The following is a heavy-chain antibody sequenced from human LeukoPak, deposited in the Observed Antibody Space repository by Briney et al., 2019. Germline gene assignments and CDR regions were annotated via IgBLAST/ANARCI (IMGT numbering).Heavy chain of an antibody. CDR1: GYSISSGYY. D-gene: IGHD6-19*01. Sequence: SETLSLTCTVSGYSISSGYYWGWIRQPPGKGLEWIGSIYHSGSTYYNPSLKSRVTISVGTSKNQFSLKLSSVTAADTAVYYCARVWWLVHLSGYFDLWGRGTLVTVSS. V-gene: IGHV4-38-2*02. J-gene: IGHJ2*01. CDR3: ARVWWLVHLSGYFDL. CDR2: IYHSGST.